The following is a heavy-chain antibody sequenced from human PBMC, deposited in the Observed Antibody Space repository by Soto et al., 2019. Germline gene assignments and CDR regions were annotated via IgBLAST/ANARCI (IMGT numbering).Heavy chain of an antibody. CDR3: VRLLRGASAEDVDS. CDR1: GFSATASGVG. V-gene: IGHV2-5*04. CDR2: IYWDDAD. J-gene: IGHJ4*02. Sequence: QITLKESGPPLVKPTQTLTLTCAFSGFSATASGVGVAWVRQAPGKALEWLAVIYWDDADQYRPSLKSRHTIVTDTSKKQVVLTITNTDPVDTRTSFGVRLLRGASAEDVDSWGPGTLVTVTS. D-gene: IGHD3-10*01.